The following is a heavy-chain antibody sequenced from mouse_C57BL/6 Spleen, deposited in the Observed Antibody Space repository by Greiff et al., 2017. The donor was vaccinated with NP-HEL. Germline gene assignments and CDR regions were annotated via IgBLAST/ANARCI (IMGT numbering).Heavy chain of an antibody. Sequence: QVQLQQPGAELVMPGASVKLSCKASGYTFTSYWMHWVKQRPGQGLEWIGEIDPSDSYTNYNQKFKGKSKLTVDKSSSTAYMQLSSLTSEDSAVYYCARPDGYGAMDYWGQGTSVTVSS. CDR2: IDPSDSYT. CDR3: ARPDGYGAMDY. D-gene: IGHD2-2*01. CDR1: GYTFTSYW. V-gene: IGHV1-69*01. J-gene: IGHJ4*01.